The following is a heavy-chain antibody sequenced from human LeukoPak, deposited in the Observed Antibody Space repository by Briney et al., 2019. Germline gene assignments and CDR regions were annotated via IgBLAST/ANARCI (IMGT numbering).Heavy chain of an antibody. CDR2: IYYSGSS. CDR3: ASSYYTSGYFEY. CDR1: GGSISSYY. J-gene: IGHJ4*02. D-gene: IGHD3-3*01. Sequence: SETLSLTCTVSGGSISSYYWHWIRQPPGKGLEWIGYIYYSGSSNYNPSLKSRITISVDTFNNQFSLNLSSVTAADTAVYYCASSYYTSGYFEYRGQGTPVTVSS. V-gene: IGHV4-59*01.